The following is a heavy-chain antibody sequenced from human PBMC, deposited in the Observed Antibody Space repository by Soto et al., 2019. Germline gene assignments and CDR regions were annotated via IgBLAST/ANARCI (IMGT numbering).Heavy chain of an antibody. CDR2: IWYDGSNK. Sequence: QVQLVESGGGVVQPGRSLRLSCAASGFTFSSYGMHWVRQAPGKGLEWVAVIWYDGSNKYYADSVKGRFTISRDNSKNTLYLQMNSLRAEDTAVYYCARGGLAAPAPDYWGQGTLVTVSS. CDR3: ARGGLAAPAPDY. CDR1: GFTFSSYG. J-gene: IGHJ4*02. D-gene: IGHD6-13*01. V-gene: IGHV3-33*01.